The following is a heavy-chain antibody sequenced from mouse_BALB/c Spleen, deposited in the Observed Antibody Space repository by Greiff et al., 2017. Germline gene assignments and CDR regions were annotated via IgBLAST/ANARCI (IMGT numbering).Heavy chain of an antibody. D-gene: IGHD1-1*01. V-gene: IGHV2-9*02. CDR2: IWAGGST. CDR3: ARVGYGSSYAWFAY. CDR1: GFSLTSYG. Sequence: VKLMESGPGLVAPSQSLSITCTVSGFSLTSYGVHWVRQPPGKGLEWLGVIWAGGSTNYNSALMSRLSISKDNSKSQVFLKMNSLQTDDTAMYYCARVGYGSSYAWFAYWGQGTLVTVSA. J-gene: IGHJ3*01.